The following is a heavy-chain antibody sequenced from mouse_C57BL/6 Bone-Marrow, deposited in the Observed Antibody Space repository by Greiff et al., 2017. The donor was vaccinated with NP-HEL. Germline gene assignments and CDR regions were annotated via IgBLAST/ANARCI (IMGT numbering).Heavy chain of an antibody. CDR1: GYTFTDYN. D-gene: IGHD1-1*01. CDR3: ARETTVVAPGFAY. V-gene: IGHV1-22*01. Sequence: EVQLQQSGPELVKPGASVKMSCKASGYTFTDYNMHWVKQSHGKSLEWIGYINPNNGGTSYNQKFKGKATLTVDKSSSTAYMQLSSLTSEDSAVYFCARETTVVAPGFAYWGQGTLVTVSA. J-gene: IGHJ3*01. CDR2: INPNNGGT.